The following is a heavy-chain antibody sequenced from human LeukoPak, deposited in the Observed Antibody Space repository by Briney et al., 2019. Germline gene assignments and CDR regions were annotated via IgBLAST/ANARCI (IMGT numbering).Heavy chain of an antibody. Sequence: ASVKVSCKASGYTFTNYYIHWVRQAPGQGLEWMGVFNPIGDTTGYAQKFQGRVTMTRNTSISTAYMELSSLRSEDTAVYYCARGTGSLVDLNFDYWGQGTLVTVSS. J-gene: IGHJ4*02. D-gene: IGHD1-26*01. V-gene: IGHV1-46*01. CDR1: GYTFTNYY. CDR2: FNPIGDTT. CDR3: ARGTGSLVDLNFDY.